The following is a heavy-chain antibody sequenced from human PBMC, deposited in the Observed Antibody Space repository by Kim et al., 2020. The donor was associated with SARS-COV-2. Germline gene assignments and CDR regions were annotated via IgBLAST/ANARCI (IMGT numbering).Heavy chain of an antibody. J-gene: IGHJ4*02. Sequence: ASVKVSCKASGYTFTSYAMHWVRQAPGQRLEWMGWINAGNGNTKYSQKFQGRVTITRDTSASTAYMELSSLRSEDTEVYYCARSNVVVPAAIHWGKGTLVTVSS. CDR1: GYTFTSYA. CDR3: ARSNVVVPAAIH. D-gene: IGHD2-2*01. CDR2: INAGNGNT. V-gene: IGHV1-3*01.